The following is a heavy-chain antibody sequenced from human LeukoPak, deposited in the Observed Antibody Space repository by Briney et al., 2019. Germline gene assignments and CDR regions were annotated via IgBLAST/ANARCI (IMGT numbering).Heavy chain of an antibody. CDR1: GGSISSYY. V-gene: IGHV4-4*07. D-gene: IGHD3-10*01. Sequence: SETLFLTCTVSGGSISSYYWSWIRQPAGKGLEWIGRIYTSGSTNYNPSLKSRVTMSVDTSKNQFSLKLSSVTAADTAVYYCARDGYMVRANWFDPWGQGTLVTVSS. J-gene: IGHJ5*02. CDR2: IYTSGST. CDR3: ARDGYMVRANWFDP.